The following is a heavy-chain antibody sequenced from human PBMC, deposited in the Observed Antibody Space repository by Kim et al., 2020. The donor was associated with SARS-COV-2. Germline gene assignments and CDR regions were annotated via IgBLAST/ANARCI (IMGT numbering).Heavy chain of an antibody. Sequence: GSTNCNPSLESRVTMSGDTSRNQFSLKLSSVTAADTAVYYCARGIGSYVYWGQGTQVTVSA. D-gene: IGHD1-26*01. CDR3: ARGIGSYVY. J-gene: IGHJ4*02. V-gene: IGHV4-4*07. CDR2: GST.